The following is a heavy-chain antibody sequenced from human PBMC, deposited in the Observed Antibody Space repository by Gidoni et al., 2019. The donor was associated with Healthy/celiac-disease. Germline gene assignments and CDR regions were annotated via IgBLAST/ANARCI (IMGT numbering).Heavy chain of an antibody. CDR3: ARELYCSGGSCYSGGPGDWFDP. D-gene: IGHD2-15*01. V-gene: IGHV3-30-3*01. CDR1: GFTFSSYA. J-gene: IGHJ5*02. CDR2: ISYDGSNK. Sequence: QVQLVESGGGVVQPGRSLRLSCAASGFTFSSYALHWVRQAPGKGLEWVAVISYDGSNKYYADSVKGRFTISRDNSKNTLYLQMNSLRAEDTAVYYCARELYCSGGSCYSGGPGDWFDPWGQGTLVTVSS.